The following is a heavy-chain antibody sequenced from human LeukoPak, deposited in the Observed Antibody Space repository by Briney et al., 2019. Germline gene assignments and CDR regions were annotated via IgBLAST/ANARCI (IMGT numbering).Heavy chain of an antibody. CDR2: IYSETDGGTT. CDR3: TTLRSLAF. J-gene: IGHJ4*02. D-gene: IGHD6-19*01. Sequence: GSLKLSWTASGFTFSRYAKNLGRQAPGKGREWVGHIYSETDGGTTAYAATVKDRFTISRDDSKPTLYLQMNSLKTEATAVYYCTTLRSLAFWGQGTLVTVSS. CDR1: GFTFSRYA. V-gene: IGHV3-15*01.